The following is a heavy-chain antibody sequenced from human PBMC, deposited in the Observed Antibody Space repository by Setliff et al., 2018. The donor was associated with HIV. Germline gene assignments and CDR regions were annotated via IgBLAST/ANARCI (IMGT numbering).Heavy chain of an antibody. V-gene: IGHV1-46*01. CDR2: INPNEIMA. D-gene: IGHD3-16*01. Sequence: GASVKVSCKTSGYIFTSQHLHWVRQAPGQGLEWMGFINPNEIMAHYAQKFQGRVTITADESTSTAYMELSSLRSEDTAVYYCARGDVEAFDIWGQGTMVTVSS. CDR3: ARGDVEAFDI. CDR1: GYIFTSQH. J-gene: IGHJ3*02.